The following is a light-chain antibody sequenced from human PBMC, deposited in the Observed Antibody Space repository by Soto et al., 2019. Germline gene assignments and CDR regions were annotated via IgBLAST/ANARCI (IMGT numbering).Light chain of an antibody. CDR1: QSVSSSY. CDR2: GAS. CDR3: QQRSNWPYT. J-gene: IGKJ2*01. V-gene: IGKV3D-20*02. Sequence: EIVLTQSPGTLSLSPGERATLSCRASQSVSSSYLSWYQHRPGQAPRLLIYGASTRAIGIPDRFSGSGSGTDFTLTISRLEPEDFAVYYCQQRSNWPYTFGQGTKLEIK.